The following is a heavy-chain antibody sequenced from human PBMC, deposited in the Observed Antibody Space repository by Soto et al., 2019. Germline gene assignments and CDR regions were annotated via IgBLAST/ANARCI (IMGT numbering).Heavy chain of an antibody. CDR2: FWYSGAT. D-gene: IGHD3-22*01. V-gene: IGHV4-39*02. J-gene: IGHJ5*02. CDR3: ARDFFDSSDYTTNWFDP. Sequence: SETLSLTCTVSGGSISSYSWDWLRQSPGKGLEWIGCFWYSGATYYNPSLKSRVTISVDTSKNQFSLKLNSVTAADAAVYYCARDFFDSSDYTTNWFDPWGQGTLVTVS. CDR1: GGSISSYS.